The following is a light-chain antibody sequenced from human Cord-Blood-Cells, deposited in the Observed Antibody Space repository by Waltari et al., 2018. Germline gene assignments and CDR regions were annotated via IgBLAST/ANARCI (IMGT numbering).Light chain of an antibody. J-gene: IGLJ2*01. Sequence: QSALTQPASVSGSPGQSITISCTGTTSDVGGFNYVSWYQQHPGKAPKLMIYDVSNQPSGVSNRFSVSKSGNTASLHISELKAENEADYYYIEYTSSSTVVFGGGTKLTGL. CDR1: TSDVGGFNY. CDR2: DVS. V-gene: IGLV2-14*01. CDR3: IEYTSSSTVV.